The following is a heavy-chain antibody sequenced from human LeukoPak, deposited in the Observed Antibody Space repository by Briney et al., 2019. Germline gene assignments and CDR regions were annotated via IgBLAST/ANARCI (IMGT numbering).Heavy chain of an antibody. D-gene: IGHD2/OR15-2a*01. CDR3: ARDWHHSNSRDYAFDI. Sequence: GGSLRLSCEASGLTVNSNYMSWVRQAPGKELEWVANMKQDGSEKYYVDSVKGRFTISRDNAKNSLYLQMNSLRAEDTAVYHCARDWHHSNSRDYAFDIWGQGTMVTVSS. CDR2: MKQDGSEK. CDR1: GLTVNSNY. J-gene: IGHJ3*02. V-gene: IGHV3-7*01.